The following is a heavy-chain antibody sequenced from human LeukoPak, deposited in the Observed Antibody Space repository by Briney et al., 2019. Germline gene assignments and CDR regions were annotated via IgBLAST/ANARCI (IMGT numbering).Heavy chain of an antibody. CDR3: ARGPLASPYFDC. CDR2: INPNSGGT. D-gene: IGHD2-2*01. J-gene: IGHJ4*02. CDR1: GYTFTGYY. Sequence: ASVKVSCKASGYTFTGYYMHGVRQAPGQGREWMGWINPNSGGTNYAQKFQGRVTMTRDTSISTAYMELSRLRSDDTAVYYCARGPLASPYFDCWGQGTLVTVSS. V-gene: IGHV1-2*02.